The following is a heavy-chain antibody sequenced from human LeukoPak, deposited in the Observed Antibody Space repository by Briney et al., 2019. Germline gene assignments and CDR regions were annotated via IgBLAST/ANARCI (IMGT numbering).Heavy chain of an antibody. CDR3: ASAPRSLYCSGGSCYPRPGAFDI. CDR2: ICPGDSDT. D-gene: IGHD2-15*01. J-gene: IGHJ3*02. V-gene: IGHV5-51*01. CDR1: GYSFTSYW. Sequence: GESLKISCKGSGYSFTSYWIGWVRQIPGKSLERMGIICPGDSDTRYSPSFQGQVTISADKSISTAYLQWSSLKASDTAMYYCASAPRSLYCSGGSCYPRPGAFDIWGQGTMVTVSS.